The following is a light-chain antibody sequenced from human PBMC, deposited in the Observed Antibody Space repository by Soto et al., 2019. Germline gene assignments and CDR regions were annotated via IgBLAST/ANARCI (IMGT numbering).Light chain of an antibody. CDR2: DVS. Sequence: ALTQPRSVSGSPGQSVTISCTGSSSDVGSYKDVSWYQHHPGKVPKLMIYDVSERPSGVPDRFSGSKSGNTASLTISGLQAEDEANYYCCAYADTFYVFGTGTKVTVL. V-gene: IGLV2-11*01. CDR3: CAYADTFYV. J-gene: IGLJ1*01. CDR1: SSDVGSYKD.